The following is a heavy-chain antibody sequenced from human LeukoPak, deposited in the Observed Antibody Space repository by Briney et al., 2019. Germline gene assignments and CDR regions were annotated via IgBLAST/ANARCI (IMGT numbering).Heavy chain of an antibody. CDR3: ARVGADIVVVPAAMACDY. CDR1: GYTFTGYY. J-gene: IGHJ4*02. CDR2: INPNSGGT. Sequence: GASVKISCKASGYTFTGYYMHWVRQAPGQGLEWMGWINPNSGGTNYAQKFQGRVTMTGDTSISTAYMELSRLRSDDTAVYYCARVGADIVVVPAAMACDYWGQGTLVTVSS. V-gene: IGHV1-2*02. D-gene: IGHD2-2*01.